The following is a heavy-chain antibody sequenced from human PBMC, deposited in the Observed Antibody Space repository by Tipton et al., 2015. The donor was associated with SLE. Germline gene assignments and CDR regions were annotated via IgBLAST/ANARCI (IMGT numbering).Heavy chain of an antibody. J-gene: IGHJ5*02. V-gene: IGHV4-61*09. CDR2: IYTSGST. D-gene: IGHD3-3*01. CDR1: GGSISSGSYY. CDR3: ARDLLPALTIFGVVKWFDP. Sequence: TLSLTCTVSGGSISSGSYYWSWIRQPAGKGLEWIGYIYTSGSTNYNPSLKSRVTISVDTSKNQFSLKLSSVTAADTAVYYCARDLLPALTIFGVVKWFDPWGQGTLVTVSS.